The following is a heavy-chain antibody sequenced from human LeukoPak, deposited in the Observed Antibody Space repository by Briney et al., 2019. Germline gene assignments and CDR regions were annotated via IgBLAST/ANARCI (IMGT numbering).Heavy chain of an antibody. Sequence: ASVKVSCKASGYTFTSYDINWVRQATGQGLEWMGWMNPNSGNTGYAQKFQGRVTMTRNTSISTAYMELSSLRSEDTAVYYCARVLGSGSYPFKKYYFDYWGQGTLVTVSS. CDR2: MNPNSGNT. CDR3: ARVLGSGSYPFKKYYFDY. CDR1: GYTFTSYD. J-gene: IGHJ4*02. D-gene: IGHD1-26*01. V-gene: IGHV1-8*01.